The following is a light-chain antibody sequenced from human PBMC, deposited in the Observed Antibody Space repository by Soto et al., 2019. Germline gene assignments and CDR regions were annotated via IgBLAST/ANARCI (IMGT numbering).Light chain of an antibody. J-gene: IGKJ1*01. CDR1: QTVTSNY. Sequence: EIVLTQSPGTVSLSPGARATLSCGASQTVTSNYLAWYQQKPGQAPRLLIFGASISVTGIPDRFIGSGSGTDFSLTINRLEPEDSAIYFCQHYISSQWTFGQWTFGQGNKVDIK. CDR2: GAS. CDR3: QHYISSQWTFGQWT. V-gene: IGKV3-20*01.